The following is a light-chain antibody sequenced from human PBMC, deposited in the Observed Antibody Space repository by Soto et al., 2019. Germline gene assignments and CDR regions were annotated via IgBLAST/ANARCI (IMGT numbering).Light chain of an antibody. V-gene: IGKV3-20*01. CDR2: GAS. CDR3: QQYGSSGT. J-gene: IGKJ1*01. Sequence: EIVLTQSPGTLSPSPGEKTPLSCRASQSVSNNYLAWYQQKPGQAPRLLIYGASNRATGIPDRFSGSGSGTDFTLTISRLEPEDFAVYYCQQYGSSGTFGQGTKVDIK. CDR1: QSVSNNY.